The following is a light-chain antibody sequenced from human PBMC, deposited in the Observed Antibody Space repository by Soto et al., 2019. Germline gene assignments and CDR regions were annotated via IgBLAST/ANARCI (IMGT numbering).Light chain of an antibody. Sequence: QSALTQVASVSASPGQSITISCTGTSSDVGGHNYVSWYQQHPGNAPKLMIYNVDYRPSGVSNRFSGSKSGNTASLTISGLQADDEAYYYCSSYADSSTVVFGGGTKVTVL. J-gene: IGLJ2*01. CDR2: NVD. CDR1: SSDVGGHNY. V-gene: IGLV2-14*03. CDR3: SSYADSSTVV.